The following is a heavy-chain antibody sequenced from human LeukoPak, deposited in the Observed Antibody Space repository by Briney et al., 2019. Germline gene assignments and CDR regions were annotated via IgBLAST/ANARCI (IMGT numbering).Heavy chain of an antibody. D-gene: IGHD2-2*01. V-gene: IGHV1-18*04. CDR1: GYTFTSYG. CDR3: ARDRSEGNRVPAASDY. CDR2: ISAYNGNT. Sequence: ASVKVSCKASGYTFTSYGTSWVRQAPGQGLEWMGWISAYNGNTNYAQKLQGRVTMTTDTSTSTAYMELRSLRSDDTAVYYCARDRSEGNRVPAASDYWGQGTLVTVSS. J-gene: IGHJ4*02.